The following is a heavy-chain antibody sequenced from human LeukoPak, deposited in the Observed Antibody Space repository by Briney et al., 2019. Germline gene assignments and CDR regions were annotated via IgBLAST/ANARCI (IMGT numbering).Heavy chain of an antibody. D-gene: IGHD2-2*01. V-gene: IGHV1-3*01. J-gene: IGHJ6*02. CDR1: GYTFTNFA. Sequence: ASVKVSCKASGYTFTNFAMHWVRQAPGQRLEWMGWINVGNDDTKYSQMFQGRVTITRDTSASTAYMELSNLRSEDTAVYYCARDGCVVSPRCYGEDYYYGMDVWGQGTTVTVSS. CDR2: INVGNDDT. CDR3: ARDGCVVSPRCYGEDYYYGMDV.